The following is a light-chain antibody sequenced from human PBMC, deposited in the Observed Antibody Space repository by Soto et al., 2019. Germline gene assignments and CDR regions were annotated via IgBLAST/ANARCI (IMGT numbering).Light chain of an antibody. Sequence: DIQMTQSPSTLSASVGDRVTLTCRASQSISSWLSWYQQKPGNAPKILIYDASSLESGVPSRFSGSGSGTEFTLTISSLQPDDFATYYCQQYNSYSITFGQGTRLEI. CDR2: DAS. CDR3: QQYNSYSIT. V-gene: IGKV1-5*01. CDR1: QSISSW. J-gene: IGKJ5*01.